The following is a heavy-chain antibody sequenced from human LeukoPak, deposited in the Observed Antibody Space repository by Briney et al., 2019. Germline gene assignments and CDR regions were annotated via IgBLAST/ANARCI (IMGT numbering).Heavy chain of an antibody. CDR1: GYAFTSYG. J-gene: IGHJ3*02. Sequence: ASVKVSCKASGYAFTSYGISWVRQAPGQGLEWMGWISAYNGNTNYAQKLQGRVTMTTDTSTSTAYMELRSLRSDDTAVYYCARDHVYWDYGQAFGIWGQGTMVTVSS. V-gene: IGHV1-18*01. CDR2: ISAYNGNT. D-gene: IGHD4-17*01. CDR3: ARDHVYWDYGQAFGI.